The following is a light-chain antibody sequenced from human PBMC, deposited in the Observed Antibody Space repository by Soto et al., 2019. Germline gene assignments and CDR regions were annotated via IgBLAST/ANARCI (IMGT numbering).Light chain of an antibody. CDR2: GAS. J-gene: IGKJ1*01. V-gene: IGKV3-15*01. CDR3: QQYNDWPPKRT. CDR1: QSITTN. Sequence: EVVMTQSPVTLSVSPGERATLSCRASQSITTNLAWYQQKPGQAPRLLIYGASTRATGVPARFSGTGSGTQFTLTINILQSEDFAVYYCQQYNDWPPKRTFGQGTKADIK.